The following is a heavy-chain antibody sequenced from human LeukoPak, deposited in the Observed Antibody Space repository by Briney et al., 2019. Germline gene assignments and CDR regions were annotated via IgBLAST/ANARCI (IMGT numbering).Heavy chain of an antibody. CDR3: ARDSSGPLY. J-gene: IGHJ4*02. D-gene: IGHD6-19*01. Sequence: PGGSLRLSCAASGFTVSNNYMSWVRQAPGKGLEWVSVIYSVGGTYCADSVKGRFTISRDNSKNTLYLQMNSLRAEDTAVYYCARDSSGPLYWGQGTLVTVSS. CDR1: GFTVSNNY. CDR2: IYSVGGT. V-gene: IGHV3-66*01.